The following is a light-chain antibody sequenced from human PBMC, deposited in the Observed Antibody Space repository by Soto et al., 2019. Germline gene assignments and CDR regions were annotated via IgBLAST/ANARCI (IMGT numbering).Light chain of an antibody. Sequence: DIQMTPSPASVSASVGDSDTITCRASKYVCEWLAWYQQKPGKAPKPLIYATSHLRSGVPTRFSGSGSGTDFTLTISGLQPEDFATYYCQQTNNFPLTFGGGTNVEIK. V-gene: IGKV1-12*01. CDR2: ATS. J-gene: IGKJ4*01. CDR3: QQTNNFPLT. CDR1: KYVCEW.